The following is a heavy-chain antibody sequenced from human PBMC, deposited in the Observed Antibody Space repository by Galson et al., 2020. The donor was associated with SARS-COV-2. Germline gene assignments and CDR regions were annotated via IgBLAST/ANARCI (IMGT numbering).Heavy chain of an antibody. V-gene: IGHV3-30*03. CDR2: ISYDGNNK. Sequence: GGSLRLSCAASGFTFSNYAMHWVRQAPGKGLGWVAIISYDGNNKYADSVKGRFTISRDNSRSTLYLQMNSLRPEDTAVYYCARETADYDSSNFDFWGQGTLVTVSS. CDR3: ARETADYDSSNFDF. D-gene: IGHD3-22*01. J-gene: IGHJ4*02. CDR1: GFTFSNYA.